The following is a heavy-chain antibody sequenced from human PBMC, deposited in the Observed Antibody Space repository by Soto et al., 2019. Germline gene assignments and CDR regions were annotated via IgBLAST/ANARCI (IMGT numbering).Heavy chain of an antibody. D-gene: IGHD6-6*01. CDR1: GYAFTSYG. CDR3: ARGEYSSSSGYYYYSYAMDV. Sequence: ASVKVSCKASGYAFTSYGISWVRQAPGQGLEWMGWISAYNGNTNYAQKLQGRVTMTTDTSTSTAYMELRSLRSDDTAVYYCARGEYSSSSGYYYYSYAMDVWGQGTTVTVFS. V-gene: IGHV1-18*04. J-gene: IGHJ6*02. CDR2: ISAYNGNT.